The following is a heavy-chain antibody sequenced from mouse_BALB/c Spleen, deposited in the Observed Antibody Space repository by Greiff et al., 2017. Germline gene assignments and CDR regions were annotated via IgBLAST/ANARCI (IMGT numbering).Heavy chain of an antibody. J-gene: IGHJ4*01. CDR1: GFTFSDYY. CDR2: ISDGGSYT. CDR3: ARANTGAMDY. V-gene: IGHV5-4*02. Sequence: EVMLVESGGGLVKPGGSLKLSCAASGFTFSDYYMYWVRQTPEKRLEWVATISDGGSYTYYPDSVKGRFTISRDNAKNNLYLQMSSLKSEDTAMYYCARANTGAMDYWGQGTSVTVSS. D-gene: IGHD1-1*01.